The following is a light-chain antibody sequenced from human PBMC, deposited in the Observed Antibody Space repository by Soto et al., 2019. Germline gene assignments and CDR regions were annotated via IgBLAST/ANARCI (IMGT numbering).Light chain of an antibody. V-gene: IGKV3-20*01. Sequence: EIGLPQSPATLSLSPGERATLSCRASQSVSSYLAWYQQKPGQAPRLLIYGASSRATGIPDRFSGSGSGTDFTLTISRLEPEDFAVYYCQRYGTFGQGTKVDIK. CDR2: GAS. J-gene: IGKJ1*01. CDR1: QSVSSY. CDR3: QRYGT.